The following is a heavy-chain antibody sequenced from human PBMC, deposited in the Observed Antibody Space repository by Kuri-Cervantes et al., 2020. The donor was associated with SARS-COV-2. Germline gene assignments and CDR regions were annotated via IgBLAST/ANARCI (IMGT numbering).Heavy chain of an antibody. J-gene: IGHJ6*02. V-gene: IGHV3-66*01. Sequence: GESLKISCAASGFPVSSNYMSWVRQAPGKGLEWVSVIYSGGSTYYADSVKGRFTISRGNSKNTLYLQMNSLRAEDTAVYYCARYGAVERDYYYYYGMDVWGQGTTVTSP. CDR1: GFPVSSNY. CDR2: IYSGGST. CDR3: ARYGAVERDYYYYYGMDV. D-gene: IGHD1-1*01.